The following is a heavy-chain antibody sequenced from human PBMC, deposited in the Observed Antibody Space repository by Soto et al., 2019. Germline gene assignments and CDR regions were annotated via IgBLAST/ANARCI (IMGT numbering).Heavy chain of an antibody. CDR1: GFTFSDYY. D-gene: IGHD6-19*01. CDR2: ISSSGSTI. V-gene: IGHV3-11*01. J-gene: IGHJ4*02. CDR3: ARSRIAVAGPLFDY. Sequence: PGGSLRLSCAASGFTFSDYYMSWIRQAPGQGLEWVSYISSSGSTIYYADSVKGRFTISRDNAKNSLYLQMNSLRAEDTAVYYCARSRIAVAGPLFDYWGQGTLVTVSS.